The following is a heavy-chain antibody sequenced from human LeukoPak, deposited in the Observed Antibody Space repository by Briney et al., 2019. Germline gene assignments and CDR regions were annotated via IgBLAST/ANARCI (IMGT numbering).Heavy chain of an antibody. CDR3: ALAGSRNWFDP. CDR2: INHSGST. V-gene: IGHV4-34*01. D-gene: IGHD3-10*01. Sequence: KPSETLSLTCAVYGGSFSGYYWGWIRQPPGKGLEWIGEINHSGSTNYNPSLKSRVTISVDTSKNQFSLKLSSVTAADTAVYYCALAGSRNWFDPWGQGTLVTVSS. CDR1: GGSFSGYY. J-gene: IGHJ5*02.